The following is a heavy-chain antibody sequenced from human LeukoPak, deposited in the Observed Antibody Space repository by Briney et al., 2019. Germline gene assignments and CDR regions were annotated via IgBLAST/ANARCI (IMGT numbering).Heavy chain of an antibody. CDR1: GSTSGDDA. D-gene: IGHD2-21*01. V-gene: IGHV3-49*03. Sequence: GRSLRLSCTASGSTSGDDAMSWFRQAPGKGLEWVGFIRSKAYGGTTEYAASVKGRFTISTDDSKSIAYLQMNSLKTEDTAAYYCTRDRVGLWWFNWGQGTLVTVSS. J-gene: IGHJ4*02. CDR3: TRDRVGLWWFN. CDR2: IRSKAYGGTT.